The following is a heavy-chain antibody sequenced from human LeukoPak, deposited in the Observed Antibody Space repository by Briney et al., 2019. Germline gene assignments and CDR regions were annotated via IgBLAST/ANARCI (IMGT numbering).Heavy chain of an antibody. CDR1: GYTFSDYE. CDR3: ARGRDIAGPTTPLFAY. Sequence: GASVKVSCKASGYTFSDYEIHWVRQAPGQGLEWMGWINPNGGGTNYAQKFQGRVTMTRDTSISTAYMELSRLTCDDTAVYYCARGRDIAGPTTPLFAYWGQGTLVTVSS. J-gene: IGHJ4*02. CDR2: INPNGGGT. V-gene: IGHV1-2*02. D-gene: IGHD1-26*01.